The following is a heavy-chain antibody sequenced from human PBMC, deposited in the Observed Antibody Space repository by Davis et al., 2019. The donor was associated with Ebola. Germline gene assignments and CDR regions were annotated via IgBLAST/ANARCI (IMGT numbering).Heavy chain of an antibody. Sequence: MPGGSLRLSCTVSGGSISPYYWSWIRQTPGEGLEWIGYVYYTGTTSYNPSLKSRVTISLDTSRNQFSLILTSVSAADTATYYCARAGGQGGGTLRFWGQGTRVTVSS. V-gene: IGHV4-59*01. CDR1: GGSISPYY. D-gene: IGHD5-12*01. CDR2: VYYTGTT. J-gene: IGHJ4*02. CDR3: ARAGGQGGGTLRF.